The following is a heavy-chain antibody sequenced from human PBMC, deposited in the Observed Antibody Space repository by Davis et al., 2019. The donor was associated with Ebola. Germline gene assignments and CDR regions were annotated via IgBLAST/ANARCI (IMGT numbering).Heavy chain of an antibody. J-gene: IGHJ3*02. CDR2: ISGSGGST. CDR3: AKDLLRITMIVVVQFPHAFDI. D-gene: IGHD3-22*01. Sequence: PGGSLRLSCAASGFTFSSYAMSWVRQAPGKGLEWVSAISGSGGSTYYADSVKGRFTISRDNSKNTLYLQMNSLRAEDTAVYYCAKDLLRITMIVVVQFPHAFDIWGQGTMVTVSS. V-gene: IGHV3-23*01. CDR1: GFTFSSYA.